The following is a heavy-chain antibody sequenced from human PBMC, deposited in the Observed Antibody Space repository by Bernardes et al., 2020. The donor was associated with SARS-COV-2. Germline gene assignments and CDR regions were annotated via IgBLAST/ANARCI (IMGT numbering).Heavy chain of an antibody. CDR1: GGSFSGYY. D-gene: IGHD2-2*02. V-gene: IGHV4-34*01. J-gene: IGHJ3*02. CDR2: INHSGST. Sequence: SETLSLTCAVYGGSFSGYYWSWIRQPPGKGLEWIGEINHSGSTNYNPSLKSRVTISVDTSKNQFSLKLSSVTAADTAVYYCARVRGCSSTSCYRGAFDIWGQGTMVTVSS. CDR3: ARVRGCSSTSCYRGAFDI.